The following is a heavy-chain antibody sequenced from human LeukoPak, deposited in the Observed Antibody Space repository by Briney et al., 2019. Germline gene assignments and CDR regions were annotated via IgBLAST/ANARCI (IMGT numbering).Heavy chain of an antibody. CDR2: ISSSSSYI. Sequence: GGSLRLSCAASGFTFSSYSMNWVRQAPGKGLEWVSSISSSSSYIYYADSVKGRFTISRDNAKNSLYLQVNSLRAEDTAVYYCATEGSSWSNDAFDIWDQGTMVTVSS. D-gene: IGHD6-13*01. CDR1: GFTFSSYS. V-gene: IGHV3-21*01. J-gene: IGHJ3*02. CDR3: ATEGSSWSNDAFDI.